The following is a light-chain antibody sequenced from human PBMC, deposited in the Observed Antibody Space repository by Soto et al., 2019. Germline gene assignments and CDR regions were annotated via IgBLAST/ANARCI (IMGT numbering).Light chain of an antibody. V-gene: IGLV1-44*01. J-gene: IGLJ2*01. CDR1: TSNIGTNT. Sequence: QSVLTQSPSASGTPGQRVSISCSGSTSNIGTNTVSWYQHAPGTAPKLLIYSNDQRPSVVPGRFSGSKSGTSASLAISGLLSEDEADYYCATWDDSLNVVFGGGTKLTVL. CDR3: ATWDDSLNVV. CDR2: SND.